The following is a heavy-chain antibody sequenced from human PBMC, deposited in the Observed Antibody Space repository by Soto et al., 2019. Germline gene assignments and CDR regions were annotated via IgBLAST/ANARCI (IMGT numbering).Heavy chain of an antibody. J-gene: IGHJ4*02. CDR3: ARHGGRLIAPAY. D-gene: IGHD2-2*01. Sequence: GESLKISCEASGYSFTSYWIGWVRQMPGKGLEWMGIIYPGDPDTRYSPSFQGQVAMSVDKSISTAYLQWNSLKASDTAMYYCARHGGRLIAPAYWGQGTLVTVSS. CDR1: GYSFTSYW. V-gene: IGHV5-51*01. CDR2: IYPGDPDT.